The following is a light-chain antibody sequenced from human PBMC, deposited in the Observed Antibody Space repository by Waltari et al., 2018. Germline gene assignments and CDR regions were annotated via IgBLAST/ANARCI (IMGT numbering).Light chain of an antibody. CDR1: QRVSSSY. CDR3: HQYGSSPLT. V-gene: IGKV3-20*01. CDR2: GAS. Sequence: EIVLTQSPGTLSLSPGERATLSCRASQRVSSSYLAWNQQKPGQAPRLLIYGASSRATGIPDRFSGSGSGTDFILTISRLEPEDFAVYYCHQYGSSPLTFGGGTKVEIK. J-gene: IGKJ4*01.